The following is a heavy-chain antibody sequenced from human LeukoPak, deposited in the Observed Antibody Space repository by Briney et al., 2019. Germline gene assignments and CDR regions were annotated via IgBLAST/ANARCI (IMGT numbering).Heavy chain of an antibody. V-gene: IGHV1-2*02. Sequence: AAVKVSSTAAAYTFIGYYMHWVRQAPGQGVEGMGWINTNSGGTNYAQKFQGSVTMTRDTSISTAYMELSRLRSDDTAVYYCARGYYYDSSGLAPPFDYWGQGTLVTVSS. CDR1: AYTFIGYY. CDR3: ARGYYYDSSGLAPPFDY. D-gene: IGHD3-22*01. J-gene: IGHJ4*02. CDR2: INTNSGGT.